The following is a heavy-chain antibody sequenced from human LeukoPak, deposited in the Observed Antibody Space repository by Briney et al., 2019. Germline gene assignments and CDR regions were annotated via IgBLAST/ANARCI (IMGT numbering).Heavy chain of an antibody. Sequence: GGSLRLSRAASGFTFSSYAMSWVRQAPGKGLEWVSAISGSGGSTYYADSVKGRFTISRDNSKNTLYLQMTSLRAEDTAVYYRAKLPYSYGPYYFDYWGQGTLVTVSS. CDR1: GFTFSSYA. D-gene: IGHD5-18*01. V-gene: IGHV3-23*01. CDR2: ISGSGGST. J-gene: IGHJ4*02. CDR3: AKLPYSYGPYYFDY.